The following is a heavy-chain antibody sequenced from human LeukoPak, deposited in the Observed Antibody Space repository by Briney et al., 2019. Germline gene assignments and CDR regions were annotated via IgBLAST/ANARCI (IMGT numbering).Heavy chain of an antibody. J-gene: IGHJ4*02. CDR3: ARDRGVLGVIIPYYFDY. D-gene: IGHD3-10*01. V-gene: IGHV1-69*05. Sequence: SVKVSCKASGGTFSSYAISLVRQAPGQGLEWMGRIIPIFGTANYAQKFQGRVTITTDESTSTAYMELSSLRSEDTAVYYCARDRGVLGVIIPYYFDYWGQGTLVTVSS. CDR1: GGTFSSYA. CDR2: IIPIFGTA.